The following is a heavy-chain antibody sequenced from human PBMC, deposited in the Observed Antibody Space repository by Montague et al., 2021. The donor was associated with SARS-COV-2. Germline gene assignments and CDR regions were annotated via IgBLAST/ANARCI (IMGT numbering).Heavy chain of an antibody. V-gene: IGHV3-7*01. Sequence: SLRLSCAASGFSFRSYWMSWVRRAPGKGLEWVANIRQDGGETHYVDSVEGRFTVSRDNARNSLFLQMYSLSANDTALYYCARLPQGSDDIFTAIGDSWGQGTLVTVSS. D-gene: IGHD3-9*01. CDR1: GFSFRSYW. CDR3: ARLPQGSDDIFTAIGDS. J-gene: IGHJ4*02. CDR2: IRQDGGET.